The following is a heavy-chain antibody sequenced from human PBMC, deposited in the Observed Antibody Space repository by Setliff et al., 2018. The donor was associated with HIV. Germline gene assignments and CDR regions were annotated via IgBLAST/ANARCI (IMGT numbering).Heavy chain of an antibody. CDR2: ISSSGTT. D-gene: IGHD2-21*01. CDR3: ARLGRAIDDGGSSLRLDF. V-gene: IGHV4-59*08. Sequence: LSLTCVVSDDSFTNYDWTWIRQSPGKALEWIGYISSSGTTNYNPSLRSRVTISIETSNTRFSLWLRSATAADTATYFCARLGRAIDDGGSSLRLDFWGQGMLVTVS. CDR1: DDSFTNYD. J-gene: IGHJ4*02.